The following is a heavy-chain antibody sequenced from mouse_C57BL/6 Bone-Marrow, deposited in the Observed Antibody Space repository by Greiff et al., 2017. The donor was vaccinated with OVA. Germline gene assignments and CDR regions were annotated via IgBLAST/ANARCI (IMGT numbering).Heavy chain of an antibody. Sequence: EVKLMESGGDLVKPGGSLKLSCAASGFTFSSYGMSWVRQTPDQRLEWVATISSGGSYTYYPDSVKGRFTISRDNAKNTLYLQMSSLKSEDTAMYYCARDDGYYGAYWGQGTLVTVSA. CDR3: ARDDGYYGAY. CDR2: ISSGGSYT. CDR1: GFTFSSYG. J-gene: IGHJ3*01. V-gene: IGHV5-6*01. D-gene: IGHD2-3*01.